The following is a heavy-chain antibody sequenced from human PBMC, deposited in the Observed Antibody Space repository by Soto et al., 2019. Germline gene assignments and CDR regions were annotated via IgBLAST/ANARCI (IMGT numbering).Heavy chain of an antibody. Sequence: EVQLLESGGGLVQPGGSLRLSCAASGFTFSSDAMSWVRQAPGKGLEWVSAISGSGGSTYYADSVKGRLTISRDNSKNTLYLQMNSLRAEDTAVYYCAKRDYYDSSGFDYWGQGTLVTVSS. J-gene: IGHJ4*02. CDR2: ISGSGGST. V-gene: IGHV3-23*01. CDR1: GFTFSSDA. CDR3: AKRDYYDSSGFDY. D-gene: IGHD3-22*01.